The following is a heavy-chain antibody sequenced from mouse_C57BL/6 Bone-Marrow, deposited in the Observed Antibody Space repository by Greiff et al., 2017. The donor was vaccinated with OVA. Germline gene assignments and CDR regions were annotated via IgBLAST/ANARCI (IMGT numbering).Heavy chain of an antibody. CDR3: ARGALYYDYGGAMDY. CDR1: GYSITSGYY. Sequence: ESGPGLVKPSQSLSLTCSVTGYSITSGYYWNWIRQFPGNKLEWMGYISYDGSNNYNPSLKNRISITRDTSKNQFFLKLNSVTTEDTATYYCARGALYYDYGGAMDYWGQGTSVTVSS. V-gene: IGHV3-6*01. D-gene: IGHD2-4*01. CDR2: ISYDGSN. J-gene: IGHJ4*01.